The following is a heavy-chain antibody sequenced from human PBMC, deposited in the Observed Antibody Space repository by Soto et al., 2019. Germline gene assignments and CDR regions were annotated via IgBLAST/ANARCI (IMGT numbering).Heavy chain of an antibody. J-gene: IGHJ3*02. D-gene: IGHD4-17*01. CDR1: GFTFSSYA. CDR3: AHPRGYGVFDAYDI. V-gene: IGHV3-23*01. CDR2: VTADGYST. Sequence: PGGSLRLSCAASGFTFSSYAMSWGRQAPGKGLEWVSAVTADGYSTYYADSVRGRFTISRDNSINTLFMQMITLRPEDTAVYYCAHPRGYGVFDAYDIWGQGAMVTVSS.